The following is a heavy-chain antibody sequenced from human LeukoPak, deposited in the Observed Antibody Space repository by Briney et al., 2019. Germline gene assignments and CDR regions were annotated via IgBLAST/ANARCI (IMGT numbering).Heavy chain of an antibody. CDR2: INPNSGGT. CDR3: ARDLSGGALGAFDI. J-gene: IGHJ3*02. CDR1: GYIFTAYY. V-gene: IGHV1-2*02. D-gene: IGHD2-15*01. Sequence: GASVTVSCKASGYIFTAYYIHWLRQAPGQGLEWMGWINPNSGGTSFALNFQGRVTLTRDTSISTVYMELSRLRSDDTAVYYCARDLSGGALGAFDIWGQGTMVTVSS.